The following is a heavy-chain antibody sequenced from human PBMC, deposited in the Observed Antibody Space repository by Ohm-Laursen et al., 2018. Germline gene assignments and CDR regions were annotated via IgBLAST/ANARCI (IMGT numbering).Heavy chain of an antibody. Sequence: GSLRLSCAASGFTFSSYSMNWVRQAPGKGLEWVSSISSSSSYIYYADSVKGRFTISKDKSKNMLYLQMNSLRAEDTAVYHCASRRIVTMDRGAFNVWGQGTMVTVSS. D-gene: IGHD4-11*01. V-gene: IGHV3-21*04. CDR3: ASRRIVTMDRGAFNV. J-gene: IGHJ3*01. CDR1: GFTFSSYS. CDR2: ISSSSSYI.